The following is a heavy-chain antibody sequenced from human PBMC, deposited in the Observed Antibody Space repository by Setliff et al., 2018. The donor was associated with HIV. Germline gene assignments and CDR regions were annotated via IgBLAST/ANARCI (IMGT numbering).Heavy chain of an antibody. D-gene: IGHD3-10*01. CDR3: ARGYYGSDLQNAMDV. V-gene: IGHV3-74*03. J-gene: IGHJ6*02. CDR2: LNTDGSST. CDR1: GFTFSSYW. Sequence: GGSLRLSCAASGFTFSSYWMHWVRQAPGKGLVWVSRLNTDGSSTKYADSVKGRFTIPRDNAKNTLYLQMDSLGGEDTAVYYCARGYYGSDLQNAMDVWGQGTTVTVSS.